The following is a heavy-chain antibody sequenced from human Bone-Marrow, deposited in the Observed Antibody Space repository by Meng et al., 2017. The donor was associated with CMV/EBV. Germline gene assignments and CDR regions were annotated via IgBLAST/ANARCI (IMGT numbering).Heavy chain of an antibody. CDR3: ARDAGNGRLTVDY. CDR1: GYTFNPDG. V-gene: IGHV1-18*01. Sequence: VQSGWEMKEPGASVKVACKASGYTFNPDGISWFRQAPGQGLEWMGWISGDHGNTNYAQNFQDRVSMTTDTSTSTVYMELSSLRSDDTAVYYCARDAGNGRLTVDYWGQGTLVTVSS. D-gene: IGHD6-13*01. CDR2: ISGDHGNT. J-gene: IGHJ4*02.